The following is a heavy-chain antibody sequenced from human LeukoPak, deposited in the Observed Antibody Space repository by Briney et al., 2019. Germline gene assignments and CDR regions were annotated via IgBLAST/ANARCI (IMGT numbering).Heavy chain of an antibody. CDR1: GFTFSSYW. D-gene: IGHD6-19*01. Sequence: GGSLRLSCAASGFTFSSYWMSWVRQAPGKGLKWVANMNQDGSEKYYVDSVKGRFTISRDNSKNTLYLQMNSLRAEDTAVYYCAKDPVNSSGWYDYWGQGTLVTVSS. J-gene: IGHJ4*02. V-gene: IGHV3-7*01. CDR2: MNQDGSEK. CDR3: AKDPVNSSGWYDY.